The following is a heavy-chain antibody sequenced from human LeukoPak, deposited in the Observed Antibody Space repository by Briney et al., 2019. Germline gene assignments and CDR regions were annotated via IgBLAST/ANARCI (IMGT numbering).Heavy chain of an antibody. J-gene: IGHJ3*02. CDR3: ARGHCYDSSGYYYSPAFDI. CDR1: GDSVSSISAA. CDR2: TYYRSKWYN. V-gene: IGHV6-1*01. Sequence: SQTLSLTCAISGDSVSSISAAWNWIRQSPSRGLEWLGRTYYRSKWYNDYAVSVKSRITINPDTSKNQFSLQLNSVTPKDTAVYYCARGHCYDSSGYYYSPAFDIWGQGTMVTVSS. D-gene: IGHD3-22*01.